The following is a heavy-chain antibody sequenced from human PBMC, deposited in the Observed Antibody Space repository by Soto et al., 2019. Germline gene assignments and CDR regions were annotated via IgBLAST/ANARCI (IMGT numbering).Heavy chain of an antibody. V-gene: IGHV3-23*01. CDR1: GFTFSSYA. CDR3: AKGRQYCSGGSCYVSYFQH. Sequence: EVQLLESGGGLVQPGGSLRLSCAASGFTFSSYAMSWVRQAPGTGLEWVSAIIGSGGSTYYADSVKGRFTISRDNSKNTLDLQMNSLRAEDTAVYYCAKGRQYCSGGSCYVSYFQHWGQGTLVTVSS. D-gene: IGHD2-15*01. CDR2: IIGSGGST. J-gene: IGHJ1*01.